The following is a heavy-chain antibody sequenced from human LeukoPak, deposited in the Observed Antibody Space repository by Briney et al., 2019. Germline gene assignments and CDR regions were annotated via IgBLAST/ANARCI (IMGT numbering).Heavy chain of an antibody. Sequence: SETLSLTCAVYGGSFSGSYWSWIRQPPGKGLEWIGEIDHTGSTHYNPSLKSRVTMSVDASKNQFSLKLTFVTAADTAVYYCARVRGLWFGVRNDSWGQGTLVTVSS. D-gene: IGHD3-10*01. J-gene: IGHJ4*02. V-gene: IGHV4-34*01. CDR3: ARVRGLWFGVRNDS. CDR2: IDHTGST. CDR1: GGSFSGSY.